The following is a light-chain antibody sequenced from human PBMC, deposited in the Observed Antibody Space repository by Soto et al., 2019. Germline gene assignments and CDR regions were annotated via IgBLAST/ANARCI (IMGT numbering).Light chain of an antibody. CDR3: LQDYNYPLT. CDR1: QDIRSN. CDR2: DVS. V-gene: IGKV1-6*01. Sequence: AIQMTQSPSSLSASVGDRVTITCRASQDIRSNLDWYQQKPGKAPKLLIYDVSNLQSGVPSRFSGSGSGTDFTLTISILQPEDFATYYCLQDYNYPLTFGGGTRVEI. J-gene: IGKJ4*01.